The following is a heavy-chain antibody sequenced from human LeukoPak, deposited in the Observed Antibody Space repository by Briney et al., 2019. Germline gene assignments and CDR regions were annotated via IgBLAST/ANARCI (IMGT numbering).Heavy chain of an antibody. J-gene: IGHJ5*02. CDR2: INHSGST. CDR1: GGSFRGYY. V-gene: IGHV4-34*01. CDR3: ARGRWFDP. Sequence: PSETLSLTCAVYGGSFRGYYWSWIRQPPGKGLEWIGEINHSGSTNYNPSLKSRVTISVDTSKNQLSLKLSSVTAADTAVYYCARGRWFDPWGQGTLVTVSS.